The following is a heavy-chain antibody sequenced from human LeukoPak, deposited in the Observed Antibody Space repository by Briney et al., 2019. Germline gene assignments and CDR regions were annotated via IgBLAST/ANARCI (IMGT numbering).Heavy chain of an antibody. V-gene: IGHV3-23*01. CDR3: AKDRNSGWPHTPFDY. J-gene: IGHJ4*02. Sequence: GGSLRLSCAASGFTFSSYAMSWVRQAPGKGLEWVSAISGSGGSTYYADSVKGRFTISRDNSKSTLYLQMNSLRAEDTAVYYCAKDRNSGWPHTPFDYWGQGTLVTVSS. CDR1: GFTFSSYA. CDR2: ISGSGGST. D-gene: IGHD6-19*01.